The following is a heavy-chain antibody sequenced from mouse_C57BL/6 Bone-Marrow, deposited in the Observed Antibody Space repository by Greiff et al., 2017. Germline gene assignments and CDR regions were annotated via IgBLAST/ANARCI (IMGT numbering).Heavy chain of an antibody. Sequence: QVQLQQSGAELARPGASVKMSCKASGYTFTSYTMHWVKQRPGQGLEWIGYINPSSGYTKYNQTFKDKATLTADKSSSTAYMQLSSLTSEDSAVYYCASWDALYYAMDYWGQGTSVTVSS. D-gene: IGHD4-1*01. J-gene: IGHJ4*01. CDR1: GYTFTSYT. V-gene: IGHV1-4*01. CDR3: ASWDALYYAMDY. CDR2: INPSSGYT.